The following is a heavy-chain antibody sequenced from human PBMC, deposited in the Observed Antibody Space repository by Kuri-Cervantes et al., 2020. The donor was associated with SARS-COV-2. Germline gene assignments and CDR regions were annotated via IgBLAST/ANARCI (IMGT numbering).Heavy chain of an antibody. D-gene: IGHD3-10*01. CDR3: ARTLDYYGSETYCFDY. CDR2: IYYSGST. Sequence: GSLRLSCIVSGGSVSSGSHYWSWIRQPPGKGLEWIGYIYYSGSTKYNPSLKSRVTMSVDTSKNQFSLKLNSVTPADTAVYYCARTLDYYGSETYCFDYWGQGTLVTVSS. V-gene: IGHV4-61*01. J-gene: IGHJ4*02. CDR1: GGSVSSGSHY.